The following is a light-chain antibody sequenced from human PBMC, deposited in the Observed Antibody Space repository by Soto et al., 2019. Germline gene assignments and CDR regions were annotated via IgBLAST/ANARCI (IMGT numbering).Light chain of an antibody. CDR1: QSVSSN. CDR2: GAS. Sequence: EIVMTQSPATLSVSPGERATLSCRASQSVSSNLAWYQQKPGQAPRLLIYGASTRATGIPARFSGSGSGTEFTLTIGSLQSEDFAVYFCQQYNNWPLFTFGPGTKVDIK. CDR3: QQYNNWPLFT. J-gene: IGKJ3*01. V-gene: IGKV3-15*01.